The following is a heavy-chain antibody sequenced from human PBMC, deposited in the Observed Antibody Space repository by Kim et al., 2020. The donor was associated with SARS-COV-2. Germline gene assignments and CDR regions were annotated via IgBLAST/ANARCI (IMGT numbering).Heavy chain of an antibody. CDR3: ARTALYCSGGSCYFDP. CDR1: GFTFSSYS. D-gene: IGHD2-15*01. Sequence: GGSLRLSCAASGFTFSSYSMNWVRQAPGKGLEWVSSISSSSSYIYYADSVKGRFTISRDNAKNSLYLQMNSLRAEDTAVYYCARTALYCSGGSCYFDPWGQETLVTVSS. CDR2: ISSSSSYI. V-gene: IGHV3-21*01. J-gene: IGHJ5*02.